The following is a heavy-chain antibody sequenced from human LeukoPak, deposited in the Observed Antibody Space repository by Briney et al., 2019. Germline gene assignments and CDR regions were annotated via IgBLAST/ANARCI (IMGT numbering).Heavy chain of an antibody. J-gene: IGHJ4*02. CDR3: ASGIAVAGTDY. CDR1: GSSISSYY. V-gene: IGHV4-59*01. D-gene: IGHD6-19*01. Sequence: SETLSLTCTVSGSSISSYYWSWIRQAPGKGLEWIGYIYYSGSTNYNPSLKSRVTISVDTSKNQFSLKLSSVTAADTAVYYCASGIAVAGTDYWGQGTLVTVSS. CDR2: IYYSGST.